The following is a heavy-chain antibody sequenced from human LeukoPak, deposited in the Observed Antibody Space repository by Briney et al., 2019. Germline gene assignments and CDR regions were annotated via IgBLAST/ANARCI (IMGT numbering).Heavy chain of an antibody. Sequence: SETLSLTCTVSGGSISSGDYYWSWIRQPPGKGLEWIRYIYYSGSTYYNPSLKSRVTISVDTSKNQFSLKLSSVTAADTAVYYCARGGVGPYYFDYWGQGTLVTVSS. D-gene: IGHD3-10*01. J-gene: IGHJ4*02. CDR1: GGSISSGDYY. CDR3: ARGGVGPYYFDY. CDR2: IYYSGST. V-gene: IGHV4-30-4*01.